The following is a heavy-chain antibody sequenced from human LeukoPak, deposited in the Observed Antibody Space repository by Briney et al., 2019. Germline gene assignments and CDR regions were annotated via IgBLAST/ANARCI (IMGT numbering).Heavy chain of an antibody. D-gene: IGHD3-3*01. CDR2: IYSGGST. V-gene: IGHV3-53*01. CDR1: GFTVSSNY. CDR3: ARLWSGYYGDY. J-gene: IGHJ4*02. Sequence: GGSLRLSCAASGFTVSSNYMSWVRQAPGKGLEWVSVIYSGGSTYYADSVKGRFTISRDNSKNTLYLQMNSLRAEDTAVYYCARLWSGYYGDYWGQGTLVSVSS.